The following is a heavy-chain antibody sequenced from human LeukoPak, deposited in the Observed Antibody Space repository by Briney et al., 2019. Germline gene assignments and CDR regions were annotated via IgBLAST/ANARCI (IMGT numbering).Heavy chain of an antibody. D-gene: IGHD3-10*01. V-gene: IGHV1-69*06. J-gene: IGHJ4*02. CDR2: VIPIFGTA. CDR1: GGTFSSYA. Sequence: SVKVSCKASGGTFSSYAISWVRQAPGQGLEWMGGVIPIFGTANYAQKFQGRVTITADKSTSTAYMELSSLRSEDTAVYYCARGKNLLELLPRIDYWGQGTLVTVSS. CDR3: ARGKNLLELLPRIDY.